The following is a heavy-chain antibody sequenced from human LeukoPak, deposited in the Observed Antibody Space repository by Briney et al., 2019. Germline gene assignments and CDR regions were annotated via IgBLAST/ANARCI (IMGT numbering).Heavy chain of an antibody. CDR3: AVLDLGELSDDAFDI. Sequence: GGSLRLSCAASGFTFSSYSMNWVRQAPGKGLEWVSYISSSSSTIYYADSVKGRFTISRDNAKNSLYLQMNSLRAEDTAVYYCAVLDLGELSDDAFDIWGQGTMVTVSS. CDR1: GFTFSSYS. J-gene: IGHJ3*02. D-gene: IGHD3-16*02. CDR2: ISSSSSTI. V-gene: IGHV3-48*04.